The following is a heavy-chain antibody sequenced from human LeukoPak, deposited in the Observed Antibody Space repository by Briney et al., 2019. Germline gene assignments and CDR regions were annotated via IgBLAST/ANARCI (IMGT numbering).Heavy chain of an antibody. CDR2: ISHSGTT. D-gene: IGHD2/OR15-2a*01. V-gene: IGHV4-4*02. J-gene: IGHJ4*02. CDR1: GGSIDITNY. Sequence: ASETLSLTCAVSGGSIDITNYWSWVRQAPGKGLEWIGEISHSGTTNYSPSLRSRVAMSLDRANNQFSLNLTSVTDADTAVYYCTRENRPFCPFAYWGQGVLVTVSS. CDR3: TRENRPFCPFAY.